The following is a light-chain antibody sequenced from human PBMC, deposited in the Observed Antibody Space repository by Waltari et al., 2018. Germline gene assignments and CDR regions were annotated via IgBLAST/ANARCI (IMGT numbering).Light chain of an antibody. CDR1: HGISNY. J-gene: IGKJ1*01. CDR2: AAS. CDR3: QKYNSAPTWT. V-gene: IGKV1-27*01. Sequence: DIQMTQSPSSLSASVGDRVTITCRSSHGISNYLAWYQQKPGKVPKLLIYAASTLQSGVPSRFSGSGSGTDFTLTISSLQPEDVATYYCQKYNSAPTWTFGQGTKVEIK.